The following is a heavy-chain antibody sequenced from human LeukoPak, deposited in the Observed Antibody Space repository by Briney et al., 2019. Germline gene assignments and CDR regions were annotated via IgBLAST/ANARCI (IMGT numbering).Heavy chain of an antibody. J-gene: IGHJ4*02. CDR2: ISYDGSNK. Sequence: GRSLRLSCAASGFTFSSYGMHWVRQAPGKGLEWVAVISYDGSNKYYADSVKGRFTISRDNSKNTLYLQMNSLRAEDTAVYYCAKDQVGSSGRWFDYWAREPWSPSPQ. V-gene: IGHV3-30*18. D-gene: IGHD3-22*01. CDR1: GFTFSSYG. CDR3: AKDQVGSSGRWFDY.